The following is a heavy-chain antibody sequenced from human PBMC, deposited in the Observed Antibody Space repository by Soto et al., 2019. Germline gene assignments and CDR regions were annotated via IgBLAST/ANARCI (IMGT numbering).Heavy chain of an antibody. V-gene: IGHV4-39*01. CDR1: GDSISSSTYY. Sequence: SETLSLTCTVSGDSISSSTYYWGWIRQPPGKGLEWIGCIYHTGTTYYNPSLKSRVTISVDTSKNQFSLKLSSVTAADTAVYYCARPYFSSSSMFDYWGQGTLVTVSS. J-gene: IGHJ4*02. CDR3: ARPYFSSSSMFDY. D-gene: IGHD6-6*01. CDR2: IYHTGTT.